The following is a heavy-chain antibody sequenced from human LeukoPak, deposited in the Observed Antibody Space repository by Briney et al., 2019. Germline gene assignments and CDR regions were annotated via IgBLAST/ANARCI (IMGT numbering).Heavy chain of an antibody. CDR2: IKQDGSKK. J-gene: IGHJ4*02. D-gene: IGHD1-26*01. V-gene: IGHV3-7*01. CDR3: ASSGSYRFDY. Sequence: GGSLRLSCVASGFPFSSYWMTWVRQAPGKGLEWVANIKQDGSKKSYVDSVKGRFTISRDNAKNSLYLQMNSLRDEDTAVYYCASSGSYRFDYWGQGTLVTVSS. CDR1: GFPFSSYW.